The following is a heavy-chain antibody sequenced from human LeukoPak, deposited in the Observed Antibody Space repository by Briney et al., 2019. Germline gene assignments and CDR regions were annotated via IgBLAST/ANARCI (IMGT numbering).Heavy chain of an antibody. Sequence: TGGSLRLSCAASGFTFSSYWMSWVRQAPGKGLEWVANIKQDGSEKYYVDSVKGRFTISRDNAKNSLYLQMNSLRAEDTAVYYCARVTVGKARGPRVRGVSPDYYYMDVWGKGTTVTVSS. CDR1: GFTFSSYW. D-gene: IGHD3-10*01. CDR2: IKQDGSEK. J-gene: IGHJ6*03. CDR3: ARVTVGKARGPRVRGVSPDYYYMDV. V-gene: IGHV3-7*01.